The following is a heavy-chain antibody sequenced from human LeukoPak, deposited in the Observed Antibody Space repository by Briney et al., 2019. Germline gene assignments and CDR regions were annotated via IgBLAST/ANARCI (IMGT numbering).Heavy chain of an antibody. CDR1: GFTFSSYW. CDR3: ARDHVGYSYGYSY. J-gene: IGHJ4*02. V-gene: IGHV3-7*01. D-gene: IGHD5-18*01. CDR2: IKQDGSEK. Sequence: GGSLRLSCAASGFTFSSYWMSWVRQAPGKGLEWVANIKQDGSEKYYVDSVKGRFTISRDNAKNSLYLQMNTLRAEDTAVYYCARDHVGYSYGYSYWGRGTLVTVSS.